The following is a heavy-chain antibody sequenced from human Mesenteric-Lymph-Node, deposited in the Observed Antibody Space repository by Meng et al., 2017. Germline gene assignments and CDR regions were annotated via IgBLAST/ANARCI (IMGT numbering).Heavy chain of an antibody. D-gene: IGHD3-16*01. J-gene: IGHJ4*02. CDR1: GFTFSSYE. CDR3: ARGRLGTFDY. V-gene: IGHV3-21*01. Sequence: GESLKISCAASGFTFSSYEMNWVRQAPGKGLEWVSSISSSSSYIYYADSVKGRFTISRDNAKNSLYLQMNSLRAEDTAVYYCARGRLGTFDYWGQGTLVTVSS. CDR2: ISSSSSYI.